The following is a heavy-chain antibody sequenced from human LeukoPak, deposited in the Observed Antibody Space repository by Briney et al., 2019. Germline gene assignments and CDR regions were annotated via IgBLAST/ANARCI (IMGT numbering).Heavy chain of an antibody. CDR3: VRDESGDYDFDY. D-gene: IGHD4-17*01. CDR2: VKEDGTTK. Sequence: PGGSLRLSCAASGFSFTNYWMSWVRQAPGKGLEWVANVKEDGTTKQYVDSVKGRFTISKDNARNSLFLQMNSLRGEDTAVYYCVRDESGDYDFDYWGQGTLVTVSS. V-gene: IGHV3-7*01. J-gene: IGHJ4*02. CDR1: GFSFTNYW.